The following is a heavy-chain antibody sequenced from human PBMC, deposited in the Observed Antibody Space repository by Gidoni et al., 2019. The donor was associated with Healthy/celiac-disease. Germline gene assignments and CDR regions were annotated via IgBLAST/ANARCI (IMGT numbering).Heavy chain of an antibody. CDR3: ARDQGAPGYCSGGSCYGDYYYGMDV. Sequence: QVQLVESGGGVVQPGRSLRLSCAASGFTFGSYGLHCVCQAPGKGFEWVACIWYDVSNKYYADSVKVRFTIYRDNSKNTLYLQMNSLRAEDTAVYYCARDQGAPGYCSGGSCYGDYYYGMDVWGQGTAVTVSS. V-gene: IGHV3-33*01. J-gene: IGHJ6*02. CDR2: IWYDVSNK. D-gene: IGHD2-15*01. CDR1: GFTFGSYG.